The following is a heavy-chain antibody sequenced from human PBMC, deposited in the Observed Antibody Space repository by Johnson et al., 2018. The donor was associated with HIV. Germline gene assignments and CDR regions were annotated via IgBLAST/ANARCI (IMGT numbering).Heavy chain of an antibody. CDR1: GFAVSSNY. D-gene: IGHD6-13*01. Sequence: VQLVESGGGLVQPGGSLRLSCAASGFAVSSNYMSWVRQAPGKGLEWVSVIYSGGGTYDADSVKGRFTISRDNSKNTLDLQMNSLRPEDTAVFYWAKDPATIAAAEGAFDIWGQGTMVTVSS. CDR2: IYSGGGT. CDR3: AKDPATIAAAEGAFDI. J-gene: IGHJ3*02. V-gene: IGHV3-66*02.